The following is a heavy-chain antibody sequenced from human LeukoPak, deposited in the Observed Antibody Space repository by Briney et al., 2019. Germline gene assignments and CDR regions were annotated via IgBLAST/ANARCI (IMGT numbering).Heavy chain of an antibody. CDR1: GFTFSSYS. D-gene: IGHD6-19*01. CDR3: ARAVRQWLPRQEMNY. J-gene: IGHJ4*02. CDR2: ISSSSSTI. V-gene: IGHV3-48*02. Sequence: PGGSLRLFCAASGFTFSSYSMNWVRQAPGKGLEWVSYISSSSSTIYYAHSVKGRFTISRDNAKNSLYLQMNSLRDEDTAVYYCARAVRQWLPRQEMNYWGQGTLVTVSS.